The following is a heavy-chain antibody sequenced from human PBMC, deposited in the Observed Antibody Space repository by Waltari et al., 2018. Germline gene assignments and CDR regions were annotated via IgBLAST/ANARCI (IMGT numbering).Heavy chain of an antibody. D-gene: IGHD3-22*01. CDR3: ARLSYDTGSYYFDF. CDR2: IYYTGST. V-gene: IGHV4-59*08. Sequence: QVQPQESGPGLVKPSETLSLTCTVSGGSISNYYWSWIRQPPGKGLEWIGYIYYTGSTNFNPSLRSRVTISVDTSKNQFSLKLSSVTAADTAVYYCARLSYDTGSYYFDFWGQGTLVTVSS. J-gene: IGHJ4*02. CDR1: GGSISNYY.